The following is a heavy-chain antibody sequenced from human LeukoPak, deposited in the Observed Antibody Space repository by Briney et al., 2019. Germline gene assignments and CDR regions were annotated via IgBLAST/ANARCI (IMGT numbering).Heavy chain of an antibody. D-gene: IGHD3-10*01. CDR2: IYYSGST. J-gene: IGHJ4*02. CDR1: GGSISSYY. CDR3: AKGRLTMVRGVTPVELNY. Sequence: SETLSLTCTVSGGSISSYYWSWIRQPPGKGLEWIGYIYYSGSTNYNPSLKSRVTISVDTSKNQLSLKLNSVTAADTAVYYCAKGRLTMVRGVTPVELNYWGQGTLVTVSS. V-gene: IGHV4-59*01.